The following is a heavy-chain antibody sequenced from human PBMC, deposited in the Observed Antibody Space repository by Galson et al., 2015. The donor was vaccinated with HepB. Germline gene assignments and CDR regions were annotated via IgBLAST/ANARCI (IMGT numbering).Heavy chain of an antibody. Sequence: QSGAEVKKPGESLKISCKGSGYSFTNYWIGWVRQMPGKGLEWMGRIDPSDSYTNYSPSFQGHVTISADKSISTAYLQWSSLKASDTAMYYCARGVHSYDILTGYYKNPNAFDIWGQGTMVTVSS. CDR1: GYSFTNYW. D-gene: IGHD3-9*01. J-gene: IGHJ3*02. CDR2: IDPSDSYT. CDR3: ARGVHSYDILTGYYKNPNAFDI. V-gene: IGHV5-10-1*01.